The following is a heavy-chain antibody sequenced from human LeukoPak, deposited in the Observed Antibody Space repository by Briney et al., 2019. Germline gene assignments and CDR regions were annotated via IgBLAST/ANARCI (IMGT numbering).Heavy chain of an antibody. CDR1: GFTFSSYW. V-gene: IGHV3-7*01. CDR2: IWEDGSEK. D-gene: IGHD3-3*01. J-gene: IGHJ6*03. Sequence: GGSLRLSCAASGFTFSSYWMTWVRQAPGKGLEWVANIWEDGSEKYYVDSVEGRFTISRDNAKNSLYLQVNSLRAEDTAVYYCARLNYDFWSGVWEGYYMDVWGKGTTVTVSS. CDR3: ARLNYDFWSGVWEGYYMDV.